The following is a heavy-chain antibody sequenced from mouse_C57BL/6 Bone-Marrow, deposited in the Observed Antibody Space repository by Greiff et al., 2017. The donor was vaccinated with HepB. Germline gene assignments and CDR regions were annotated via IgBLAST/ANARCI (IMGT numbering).Heavy chain of an antibody. J-gene: IGHJ3*01. V-gene: IGHV1-81*01. D-gene: IGHD2-4*01. Sequence: QVQLKQSGAELARPGASVKLSCKASGYTFTSYGISWVKQRTGQGLEWIGEIYPRSGNTYYNEKFKGKATLTADKSSSTAYMELRSLSSEDAAVYFCARCYYDTWFAYWGQGTLVTVSA. CDR2: IYPRSGNT. CDR3: ARCYYDTWFAY. CDR1: GYTFTSYG.